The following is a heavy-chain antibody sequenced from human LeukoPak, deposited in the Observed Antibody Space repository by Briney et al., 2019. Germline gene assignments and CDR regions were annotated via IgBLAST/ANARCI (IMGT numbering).Heavy chain of an antibody. CDR1: GFTFSNSA. J-gene: IGHJ6*02. D-gene: IGHD6-13*01. CDR2: ISYDGNNK. V-gene: IGHV3-30-3*02. CDR3: ANDAAQQQLSNLFHGMDV. Sequence: GKSLRLSCAASGFTFSNSAMHWVRQAPGKGLEWVALISYDGNNKYYADSVKGRFTISRDNSKNTLYLQMSSLRAEDTADYFCANDAAQQQLSNLFHGMDVWGQGTTVTVPS.